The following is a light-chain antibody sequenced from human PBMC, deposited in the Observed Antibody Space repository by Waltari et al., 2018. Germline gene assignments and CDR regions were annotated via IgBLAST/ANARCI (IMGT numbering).Light chain of an antibody. V-gene: IGLV1-40*01. CDR3: QSYDTSLRVV. Sequence: QSVLTQPPSVSGAPGQRVTISCTGSGSNIGAGYDVHWYQQLPRAAPKLPIYGSTSRPVGVPDRFFGATSGTSASLAITGLQAEDEADYYCQSYDTSLRVVFGGGTKLTVL. CDR2: GST. CDR1: GSNIGAGYD. J-gene: IGLJ2*01.